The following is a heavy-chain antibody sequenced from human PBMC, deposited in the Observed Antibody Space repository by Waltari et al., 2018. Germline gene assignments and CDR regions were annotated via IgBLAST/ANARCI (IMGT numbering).Heavy chain of an antibody. J-gene: IGHJ4*02. V-gene: IGHV4-4*02. CDR2: VQGSGRT. Sequence: QLQLQESGPGLVKPSGTLSLTYVVSGDSMSSTDWWSWVRQSPEKGLEWIGQVQGSGRTNYNPSFASRVSVSVDTSTNQFSLKVTSATAADTAVYFCARDRGRGIYLDSWGQGVLVTVSP. D-gene: IGHD2-15*01. CDR3: ARDRGRGIYLDS. CDR1: GDSMSSTDW.